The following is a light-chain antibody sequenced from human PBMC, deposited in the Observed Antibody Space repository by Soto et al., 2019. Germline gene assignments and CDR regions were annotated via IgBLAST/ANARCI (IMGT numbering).Light chain of an antibody. V-gene: IGLV2-23*02. CDR3: CSYVGMSASV. CDR1: SSDVGIYNL. Sequence: QSALTQPASVSGSPGQSITISCTGTSSDVGIYNLVSWYQKHPGKAPKLIIYEVTKRPSGVSNRFSGSKSGSTASLTISGLQAADEAEYYCCSYVGMSASVFGGGTKLTVL. J-gene: IGLJ3*02. CDR2: EVT.